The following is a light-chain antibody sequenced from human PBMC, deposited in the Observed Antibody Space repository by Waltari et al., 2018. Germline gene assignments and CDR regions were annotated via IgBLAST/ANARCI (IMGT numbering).Light chain of an antibody. Sequence: EIVLTQSPGTLSLSPGERATLSCRASQSVSRTLACYKQKPGQAPKLLIYGASIRATGIPDRFTGSGSGTDFSLTISSLEPEDFAIYFCQHYVRLPATFGQGTKVEIK. V-gene: IGKV3-20*01. CDR2: GAS. CDR3: QHYVRLPAT. J-gene: IGKJ1*01. CDR1: QSVSRT.